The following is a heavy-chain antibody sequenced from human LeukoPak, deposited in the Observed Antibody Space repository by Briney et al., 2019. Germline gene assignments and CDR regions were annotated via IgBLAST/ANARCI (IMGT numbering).Heavy chain of an antibody. J-gene: IGHJ5*02. V-gene: IGHV7-4-1*02. D-gene: IGHD3-3*01. CDR2: INTNTGNP. Sequence: ASVKVSCKASGYTFTSYAMNWVRQAPGQGLEWMGWINTNTGNPTYAQGFTGRFVFSLDTSVSTAYLQISSLKAEDTAVYYCARAPTYYDFWSGQPIGNNWFDPWDQGTLVTVSS. CDR1: GYTFTSYA. CDR3: ARAPTYYDFWSGQPIGNNWFDP.